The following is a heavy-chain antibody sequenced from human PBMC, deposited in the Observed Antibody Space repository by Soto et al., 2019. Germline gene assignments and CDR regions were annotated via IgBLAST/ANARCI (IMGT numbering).Heavy chain of an antibody. J-gene: IGHJ6*02. V-gene: IGHV1-18*04. D-gene: IGHD6-13*01. CDR3: ARFIAAAGNYYYYYGMDV. CDR2: ISAYNGNT. Sequence: GASVKVSGKASGYTFTSYGISWVRQAPGQGLEWMGWISAYNGNTNYAQKLQGRVTMTTDTSTSTAYMELRSLRSDDTAVYYCARFIAAAGNYYYYYGMDVWGQGTTVTVSS. CDR1: GYTFTSYG.